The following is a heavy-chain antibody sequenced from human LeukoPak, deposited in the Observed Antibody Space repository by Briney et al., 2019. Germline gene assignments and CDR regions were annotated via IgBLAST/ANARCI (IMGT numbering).Heavy chain of an antibody. V-gene: IGHV4-39*07. D-gene: IGHD2-2*01. CDR2: LYYSGST. CDR3: ARDAGHQVSRRNYYAMDV. Sequence: SETLSLTCTVSGGSISSSTYYWGWVGKPQGKGLEWFGGLYYSGSTYYNPSLKSRVTISVDTSKNQFSLKLSSVTAADTAVYYCARDAGHQVSRRNYYAMDVWGQGTTVTVSS. CDR1: GGSISSSTYY. J-gene: IGHJ6*02.